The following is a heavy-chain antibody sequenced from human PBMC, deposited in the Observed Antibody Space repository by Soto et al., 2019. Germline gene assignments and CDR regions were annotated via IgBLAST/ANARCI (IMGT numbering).Heavy chain of an antibody. D-gene: IGHD3-10*01. V-gene: IGHV4-31*03. Sequence: QVQLQESGPGLVKPSQTLSLTCTVSGGSISSGGYYWSWIRQHPGKGLEWIGYIYYSGSTYYNPSLKSRVTISVDTSKNQFSLKLSSVTASDTAVYYCARGVTMVRGVIHTPYFDYWGQGTLVTVSS. CDR1: GGSISSGGYY. CDR2: IYYSGST. CDR3: ARGVTMVRGVIHTPYFDY. J-gene: IGHJ4*02.